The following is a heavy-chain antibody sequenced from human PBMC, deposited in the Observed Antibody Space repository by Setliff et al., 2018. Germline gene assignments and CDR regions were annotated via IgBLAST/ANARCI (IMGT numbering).Heavy chain of an antibody. CDR2: MYYSGST. Sequence: SETLSLTCTISGGSINNYYWNWIRQSADKGLEWIGSMYYSGSTYYNPSLKGRVTLSVDTTKNQFSLKLTSMTAADTAVYFCARHLLVQGTYHFDYWGQGSPVTVSS. J-gene: IGHJ4*02. D-gene: IGHD3-10*01. CDR3: ARHLLVQGTYHFDY. V-gene: IGHV4-59*04. CDR1: GGSINNYY.